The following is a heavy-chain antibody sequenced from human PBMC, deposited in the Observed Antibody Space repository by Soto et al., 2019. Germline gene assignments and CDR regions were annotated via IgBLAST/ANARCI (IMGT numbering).Heavy chain of an antibody. J-gene: IGHJ3*02. V-gene: IGHV1-2*02. CDR1: GYTFTGYY. Sequence: ASVKVSCKASGYTFTGYYIHWVRQAPGQGLEWMGWINPNSGGTNFAQKFQGRATVTRDTSISTAYMELTSLRSDDTAVYYCARWEQLVLGFDIWGQGTMVTVSS. CDR2: INPNSGGT. D-gene: IGHD6-6*01. CDR3: ARWEQLVLGFDI.